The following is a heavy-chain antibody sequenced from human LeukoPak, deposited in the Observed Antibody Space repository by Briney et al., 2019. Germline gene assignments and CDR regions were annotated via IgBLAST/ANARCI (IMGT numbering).Heavy chain of an antibody. CDR1: GYSISSGYY. J-gene: IGHJ4*02. CDR2: IYHSGST. D-gene: IGHD6-19*01. V-gene: IGHV4-38-2*02. Sequence: PSETLSLTCTVSGYSISSGYYWGWIRQPPGKGLEWIGSIYHSGSTYYNPSLKSRVTISVDTSKNQFSLKLSSVTAADTAVYYCARDPDPVAGPFDYWGQGTLVTVSS. CDR3: ARDPDPVAGPFDY.